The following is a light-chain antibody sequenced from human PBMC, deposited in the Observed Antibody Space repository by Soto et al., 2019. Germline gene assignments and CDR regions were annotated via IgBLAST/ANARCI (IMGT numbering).Light chain of an antibody. Sequence: ETVLPQSPATLSVSPGERATFSCKATQSVTTNLAWYQQKPGQVPRLLIYGASTRATGIPARFSGSGSGTEFTLSISSLQSEDFAIYHCQQYHSWPHTFGQGTKLEIK. J-gene: IGKJ2*01. V-gene: IGKV3-15*01. CDR1: QSVTTN. CDR3: QQYHSWPHT. CDR2: GAS.